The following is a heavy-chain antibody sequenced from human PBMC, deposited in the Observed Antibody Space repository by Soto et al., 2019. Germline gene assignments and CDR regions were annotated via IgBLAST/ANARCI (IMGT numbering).Heavy chain of an antibody. CDR2: IWDTDGNK. CDR1: GFTFSSYG. CDR3: AKPYGPLAFDY. V-gene: IGHV3-33*06. D-gene: IGHD3-10*01. Sequence: GGSLRLSCAASGFTFSSYGMHWVRQAPGKGLEWVSVIWDTDGNKYYADSVKGRFTISRDSSTNTMYLQMNSLRVEDTAVYYCAKPYGPLAFDYWGQGTLVTVS. J-gene: IGHJ4*02.